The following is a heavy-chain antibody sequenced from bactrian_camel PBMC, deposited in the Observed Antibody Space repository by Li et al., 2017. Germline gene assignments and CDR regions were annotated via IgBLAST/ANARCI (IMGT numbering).Heavy chain of an antibody. J-gene: IGHJ4*01. V-gene: IGHV3S1*01. CDR1: GYSYNRNC. D-gene: IGHD1*01. CDR3: AASYRGALNLQHKELNPYWYDW. CDR2: AYTSGGSP. Sequence: QLVESGGGSVQAGGSLRLSCVVPGYSYNRNCMGWFRQNPGLERQGVAAAYTSGGSPYYRDSVKGRFTISRDRTKNIVYLQMDDLKPEDTAMYLCAASYRGALNLQHKELNPYWYDWWGEGTQVTVS.